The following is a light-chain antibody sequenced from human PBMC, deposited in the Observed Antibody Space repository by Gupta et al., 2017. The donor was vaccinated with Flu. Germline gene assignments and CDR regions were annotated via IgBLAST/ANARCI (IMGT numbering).Light chain of an antibody. CDR1: QSISDR. J-gene: IGKJ1*01. V-gene: IGKV1-5*03. CDR2: KAS. CDR3: QQYDYYWT. Sequence: DIQMTQSPSTLSASVGDRVTITCRASQSISDRLAWYQQKAGKPPKILIYKASTLEGGVPSRFSGSGSGTQFTLTISSLQLDDFATYYCQQYDYYWTFGQGTKVEI.